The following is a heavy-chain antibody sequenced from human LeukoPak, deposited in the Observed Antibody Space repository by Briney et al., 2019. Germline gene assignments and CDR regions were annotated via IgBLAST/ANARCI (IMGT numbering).Heavy chain of an antibody. Sequence: SETLSLTCAVDGESFSDYYWTWIRQPPGKGLEWIGEINHSGSTNFNPSLKGRVTMSVDTSKNQFSLKLTSVIAADTAVYYCARAKNNCGADCYSPSFFDYWGQGTLVTVSS. V-gene: IGHV4-34*01. CDR1: GESFSDYY. CDR3: ARAKNNCGADCYSPSFFDY. J-gene: IGHJ4*02. D-gene: IGHD2-21*01. CDR2: INHSGST.